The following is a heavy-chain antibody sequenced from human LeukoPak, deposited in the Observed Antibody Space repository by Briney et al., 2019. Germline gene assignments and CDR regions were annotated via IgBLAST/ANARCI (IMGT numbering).Heavy chain of an antibody. Sequence: PSETLSLTCPVSGGSISSYYWSWIRQPPGKGLDWIGYIFYSGSTNYNPSLKSRVTISVDMSRNQFSLRLNSVTAADTAVYYCARGSRYSGLFDYWGQGTLVTVSS. CDR3: ARGSRYSGLFDY. J-gene: IGHJ4*02. CDR2: IFYSGST. CDR1: GGSISSYY. V-gene: IGHV4-59*01. D-gene: IGHD5-12*01.